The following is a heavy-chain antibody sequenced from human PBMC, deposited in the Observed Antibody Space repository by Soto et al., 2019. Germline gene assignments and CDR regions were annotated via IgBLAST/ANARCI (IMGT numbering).Heavy chain of an antibody. J-gene: IGHJ2*01. Sequence: VKVSCKASGCTFTSYGVSCGRQAPGQGLEWMGWISAYNGNTNYAQKLQGRVTMTTDTSTSTAYMELRSLRSDDTAVYYCARGGSLYWYFDLWGRGTLVTVSS. V-gene: IGHV1-18*01. D-gene: IGHD1-26*01. CDR1: GCTFTSYG. CDR3: ARGGSLYWYFDL. CDR2: ISAYNGNT.